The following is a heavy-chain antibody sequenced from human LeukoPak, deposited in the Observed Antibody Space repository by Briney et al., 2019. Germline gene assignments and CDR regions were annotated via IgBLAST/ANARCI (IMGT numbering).Heavy chain of an antibody. CDR3: AFARPGIAAAGTWFDP. D-gene: IGHD6-13*01. CDR2: IIPIFGSA. Sequence: SVKVSCKASGGIFSSNAISWVRQAPGQGLEWMGGIIPIFGSANYAQKSQGRVTITADESTSTAYMELSSLRSEDTAVYYCAFARPGIAAAGTWFDPWGQGTLVTVSS. J-gene: IGHJ5*02. CDR1: GGIFSSNA. V-gene: IGHV1-69*13.